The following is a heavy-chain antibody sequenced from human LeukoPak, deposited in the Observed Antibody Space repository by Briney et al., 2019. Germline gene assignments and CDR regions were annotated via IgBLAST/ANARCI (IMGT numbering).Heavy chain of an antibody. CDR1: GSTFIRDT. D-gene: IGHD4-17*01. V-gene: IGHV1-69*04. Sequence: SVKVSCKTSGSTFIRDTISWVRQAPGQGLEWMGRISPILGLRNFAQKFQGRVTITADKSTSTAYMELSSLRSEDTAVYYCAREFEGYDDYSDSYYGMNVWGQGTTVTVSS. J-gene: IGHJ6*02. CDR3: AREFEGYDDYSDSYYGMNV. CDR2: ISPILGLR.